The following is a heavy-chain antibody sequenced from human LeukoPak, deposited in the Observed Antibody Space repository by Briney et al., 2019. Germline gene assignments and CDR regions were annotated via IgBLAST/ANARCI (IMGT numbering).Heavy chain of an antibody. CDR1: GYTFTGYY. CDR3: ARDLLGRYSSGSDAFDI. J-gene: IGHJ3*02. V-gene: IGHV1-2*02. Sequence: GASVKVSCKASGYTFTGYYMHWVRQAPGQGLEWMGWINPNSGGTNYAQKLQGRVTMTTDTSTSTAYMELRSLRSDDTAVYYCARDLLGRYSSGSDAFDIWGQGTMVTVSS. CDR2: INPNSGGT. D-gene: IGHD6-19*01.